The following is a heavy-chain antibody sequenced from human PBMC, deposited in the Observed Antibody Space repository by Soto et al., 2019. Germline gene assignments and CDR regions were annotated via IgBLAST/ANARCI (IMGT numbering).Heavy chain of an antibody. CDR3: ARHEVQQLVLGNYYYYGMDV. Sequence: QVQLVQSGAEVKKPGSSVKVSCKASGVTFSSYAISWVRQAPGQGLEWMGGIIPIFGTANYAQKFQGRVTITADESTSTAYMELSSLRSEDTAVYYCARHEVQQLVLGNYYYYGMDVWGQGTTVTVSS. CDR2: IIPIFGTA. J-gene: IGHJ6*02. V-gene: IGHV1-69*01. CDR1: GVTFSSYA. D-gene: IGHD6-13*01.